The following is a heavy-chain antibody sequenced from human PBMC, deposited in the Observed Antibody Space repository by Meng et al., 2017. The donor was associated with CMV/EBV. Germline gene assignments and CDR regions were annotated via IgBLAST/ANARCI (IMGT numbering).Heavy chain of an antibody. D-gene: IGHD2-21*01. CDR3: ARALVVETNPRNYYYYGMDV. J-gene: IGHJ6*02. Sequence: GGSLRLSCAASGFTCSSYEMNWVRQAPGKGLEWVSYISSSGSTIYYADSVKGRFTISRDNAKNSLYLQMNSLRAEDTAVYYCARALVVETNPRNYYYYGMDVWGQGTTVTVSS. CDR2: ISSSGSTI. V-gene: IGHV3-48*03. CDR1: GFTCSSYE.